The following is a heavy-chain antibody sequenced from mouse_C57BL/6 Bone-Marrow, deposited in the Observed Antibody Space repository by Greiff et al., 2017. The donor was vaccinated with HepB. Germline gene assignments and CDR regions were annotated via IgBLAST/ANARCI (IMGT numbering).Heavy chain of an antibody. Sequence: EVNLVESGEGLVKPGGSLKLSCAASGFTFSSYAMSWVRQTPEKRLEWVAYISSGGDYIYYADTVKGRFTISRDNARNTLYLQMSSLKSEDTAMYYCTRVYDYVSCFDYWGQGTTLTVSS. CDR2: ISSGGDYI. CDR3: TRVYDYVSCFDY. D-gene: IGHD2-4*01. CDR1: GFTFSSYA. V-gene: IGHV5-9-1*02. J-gene: IGHJ2*01.